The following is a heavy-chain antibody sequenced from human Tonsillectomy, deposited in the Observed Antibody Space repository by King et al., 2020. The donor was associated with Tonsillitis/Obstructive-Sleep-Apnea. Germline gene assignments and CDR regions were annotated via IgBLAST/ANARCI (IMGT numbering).Heavy chain of an antibody. D-gene: IGHD3-22*01. CDR2: ISAYNGDT. Sequence: QLVQSGAEVKKPGASVKVSCKASGYTFTTYGISWVRQAPGQGLEWMGWISAYNGDTNYAQKLQDRVTMTTDTSTSTAYMEVRSLRSDDTAVYYCARDSRSHYYDTSGYYTFQYWGQGTLVTVSS. CDR3: ARDSRSHYYDTSGYYTFQY. CDR1: GYTFTTYG. J-gene: IGHJ4*02. V-gene: IGHV1-18*01.